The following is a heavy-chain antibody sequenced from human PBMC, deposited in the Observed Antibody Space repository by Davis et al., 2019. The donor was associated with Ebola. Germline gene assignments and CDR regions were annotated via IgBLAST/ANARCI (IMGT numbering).Heavy chain of an antibody. V-gene: IGHV3-23*01. D-gene: IGHD2-2*01. CDR2: ISGNGDKT. CDR1: GFTFSNSA. CDR3: AKGEQYCSDISCYSFDAFGS. J-gene: IGHJ3*02. Sequence: GGSLRLSCAASGFTFSNSAMTWVRQAPGKGLEWVSRISGNGDKTYYTDSVKGRFTISRDNSKSTLYLQLISLRAEDTALYYCAKGEQYCSDISCYSFDAFGSWGQGTMVTVSS.